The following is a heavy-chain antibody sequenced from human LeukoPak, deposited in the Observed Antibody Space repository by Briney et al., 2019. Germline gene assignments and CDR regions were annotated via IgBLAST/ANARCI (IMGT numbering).Heavy chain of an antibody. CDR1: GYSINSGYY. Sequence: LSLTCAVSGYSINSGYYWGWVRQAPGKGLEWVSYISSSGSTIYYADSVKGRFTISRDNAKNSLYLQMNSLRAEDTAVYYCAELGITMIGGVWGKGTTVTISS. CDR2: ISSSGSTI. J-gene: IGHJ6*04. V-gene: IGHV3-11*04. D-gene: IGHD3-10*02. CDR3: AELGITMIGGV.